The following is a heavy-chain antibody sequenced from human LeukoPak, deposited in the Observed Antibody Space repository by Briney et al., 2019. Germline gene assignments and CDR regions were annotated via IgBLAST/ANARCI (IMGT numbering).Heavy chain of an antibody. CDR2: ISSSSSTI. CDR3: ARGYSNYGYVFDI. V-gene: IGHV3-48*04. Sequence: GGSLRLSCAASGFTFSSYGMTWVRQAPGKGLEWVSYISSSSSTIYYADSVKGRFTISRDNAKNSLYLQMNSLRAEDTALYYCARGYSNYGYVFDIWGQGTTVTVSS. J-gene: IGHJ3*02. D-gene: IGHD4-11*01. CDR1: GFTFSSYG.